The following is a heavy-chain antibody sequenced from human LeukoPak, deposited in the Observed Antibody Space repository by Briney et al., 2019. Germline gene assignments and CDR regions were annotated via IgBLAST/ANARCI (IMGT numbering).Heavy chain of an antibody. Sequence: GGSLRLSCAASGFTFSDYYMSWIRRAPGKGLEWVSYISSSGSTIYYADSVKGRFTISRDNAKNSLYLQMNSLRAEDTAVYYCARDLSPDYYGSGSYYNRAEYFQHWGQGTLVTVSS. V-gene: IGHV3-11*01. D-gene: IGHD3-10*01. CDR1: GFTFSDYY. CDR3: ARDLSPDYYGSGSYYNRAEYFQH. J-gene: IGHJ1*01. CDR2: ISSSGSTI.